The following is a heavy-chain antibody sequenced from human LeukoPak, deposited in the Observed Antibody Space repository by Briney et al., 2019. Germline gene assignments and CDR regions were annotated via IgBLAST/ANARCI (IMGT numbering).Heavy chain of an antibody. V-gene: IGHV4-4*02. CDR1: GVSISSSNW. CDR3: AEIPFSYYALDV. Sequence: PSETLSLTCAVSGVSISSSNWWSWLRPPPGKGLEWIVEIFHSGSTNYNPSLMSRVTISVDKSKNQFSLRLSSVTAADTAVYYCAEIPFSYYALDVWGQGTTVTVSS. J-gene: IGHJ6*02. CDR2: IFHSGST. D-gene: IGHD2-2*02.